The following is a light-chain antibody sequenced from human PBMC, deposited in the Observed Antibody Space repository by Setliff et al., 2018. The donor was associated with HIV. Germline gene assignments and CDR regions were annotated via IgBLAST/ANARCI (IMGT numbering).Light chain of an antibody. CDR1: ISDVGTYDR. V-gene: IGLV2-18*02. Sequence: QSALTQPPSVSGSPGQSFTISCTGTISDVGTYDRVSWYQQPPGTAPKLMIYEVSNRPSGVTDRFSESKSGNTASLIISGLQAEDEADYYCFSFTGSSIDVFGTGTKVTVL. CDR2: EVS. CDR3: FSFTGSSIDV. J-gene: IGLJ1*01.